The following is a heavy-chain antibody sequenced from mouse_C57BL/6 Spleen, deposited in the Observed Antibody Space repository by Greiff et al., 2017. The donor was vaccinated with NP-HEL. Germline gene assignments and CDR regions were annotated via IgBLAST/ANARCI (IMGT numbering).Heavy chain of an antibody. V-gene: IGHV14-4*01. CDR2: IDPENGDT. D-gene: IGHD2-5*01. Sequence: VQLQQSGAELVRPGASVKLSCTASGFNIKDDYMHWVKQRPEQGLEWIGWIDPENGDTEYASKFQGKATITADTSSNTAYLQLSSLTSEDTAVYYCTTGSNYPFAYWGQGTLVTVSA. CDR1: GFNIKDDY. J-gene: IGHJ3*01. CDR3: TTGSNYPFAY.